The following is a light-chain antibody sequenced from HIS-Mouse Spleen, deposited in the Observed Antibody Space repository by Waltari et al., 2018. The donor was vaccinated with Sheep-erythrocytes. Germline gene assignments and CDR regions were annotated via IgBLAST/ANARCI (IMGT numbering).Light chain of an antibody. Sequence: DIQMTQSPSSLSASVGDRVTITCQASPDISNYLNWYQQKSGKAPRFLIYAASNLETGVPTMFSGSGSGTDFTFTISNLQPEDIATYYCQQYDNLLTFGGGTKVEIK. CDR2: AAS. V-gene: IGKV1-33*01. CDR3: QQYDNLLT. CDR1: PDISNY. J-gene: IGKJ4*01.